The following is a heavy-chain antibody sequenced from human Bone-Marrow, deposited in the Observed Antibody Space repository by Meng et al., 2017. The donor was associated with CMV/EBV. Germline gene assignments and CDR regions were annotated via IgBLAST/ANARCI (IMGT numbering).Heavy chain of an antibody. V-gene: IGHV3-48*04. J-gene: IGHJ5*02. CDR2: ISPSNRTI. Sequence: GGSLRLSCAASGFIFSSHSMNWVRQAPGKGLEWVSYISPSNRTIYYADSVKGRFTISRGNTKNSVYLQMNNLRAEDTAVYFCARDKYQWLAIDAWGQGALVTVSS. CDR3: ARDKYQWLAIDA. D-gene: IGHD6-19*01. CDR1: GFIFSSHS.